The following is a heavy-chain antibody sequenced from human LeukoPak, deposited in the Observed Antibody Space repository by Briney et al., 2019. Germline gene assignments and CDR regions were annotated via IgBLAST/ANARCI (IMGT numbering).Heavy chain of an antibody. V-gene: IGHV1-69*04. D-gene: IGHD2-15*01. CDR1: GGTFSIYA. J-gene: IGHJ5*02. CDR2: IIPILGIA. Sequence: GASVKVSCKASGGTFSIYAISWVRQAPGQGLEWMGRIIPILGIANYAQKFQGRVTITADKSTSTAYMELSSLRSEDTAVYYCAREYCSGGSCYSGYNWFDPWGQGTLVTVSS. CDR3: AREYCSGGSCYSGYNWFDP.